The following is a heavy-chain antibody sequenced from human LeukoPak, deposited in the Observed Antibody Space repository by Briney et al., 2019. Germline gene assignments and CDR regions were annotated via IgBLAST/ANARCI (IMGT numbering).Heavy chain of an antibody. CDR2: ISYDGSNK. J-gene: IGHJ4*02. V-gene: IGHV3-30*18. CDR1: GFTFSSYG. D-gene: IGHD3-10*01. CDR3: AKYARGFGELSHFDY. Sequence: GGSLRLSCAASGFTFSSYGMHWVRQAPGKGLEWVAVISYDGSNKYYADSVKGRFTISRDNSKNTLYLQMNSLRAEDTAVYYCAKYARGFGELSHFDYWGQGTLVTVSS.